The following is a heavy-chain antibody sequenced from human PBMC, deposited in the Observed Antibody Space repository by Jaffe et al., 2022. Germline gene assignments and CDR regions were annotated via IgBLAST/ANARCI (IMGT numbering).Heavy chain of an antibody. CDR1: GGSFSGYY. CDR3: ARGRKGPVVPNYYGSLPYFDY. Sequence: QVQLQQWGAGLLKPSETLSLTCAVYGGSFSGYYWSWIRQPPGKGLEWIGEINHSGSTNYNPSLKSRVTISVDTSKNQFSLKLSSVTAADTAVYYCARGRKGPVVPNYYGSLPYFDYWGQGTLVTVSS. J-gene: IGHJ4*02. CDR2: INHSGST. V-gene: IGHV4-34*01. D-gene: IGHD3-10*01.